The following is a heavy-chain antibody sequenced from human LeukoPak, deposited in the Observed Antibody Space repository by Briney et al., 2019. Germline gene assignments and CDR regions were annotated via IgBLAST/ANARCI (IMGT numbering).Heavy chain of an antibody. Sequence: PGGSLRLSCAASGFTFSSYGMHWVRQAPGKGLEWVAVISYDGSNKYYADSVKGRFTISRDNSKNTLYLQMNSLRAEDTAVYYCARVTMTYWGQGTLVTVSS. CDR3: ARVTMTY. CDR1: GFTFSSYG. CDR2: ISYDGSNK. D-gene: IGHD1-1*01. J-gene: IGHJ4*02. V-gene: IGHV3-30*12.